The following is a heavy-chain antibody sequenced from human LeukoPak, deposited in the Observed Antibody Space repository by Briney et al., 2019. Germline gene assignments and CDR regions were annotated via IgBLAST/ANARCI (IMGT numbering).Heavy chain of an antibody. D-gene: IGHD2-21*01. Sequence: ASVKVSCKPSVYTLTGHYIHRLRQAPGQELEWMGWINPKSGATHYAQRFQGRVTMTRDTSISTASMELSRLRSDDTAVYYCARDRDVDAVYIWGQGTMVTVSS. V-gene: IGHV1-2*02. CDR1: VYTLTGHY. J-gene: IGHJ3*02. CDR3: ARDRDVDAVYI. CDR2: INPKSGAT.